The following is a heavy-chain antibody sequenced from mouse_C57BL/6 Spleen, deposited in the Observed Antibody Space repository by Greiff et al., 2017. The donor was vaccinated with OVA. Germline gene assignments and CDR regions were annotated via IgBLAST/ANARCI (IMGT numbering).Heavy chain of an antibody. J-gene: IGHJ4*01. CDR2: IDPNSGGT. CDR1: GYTFTSYW. CDR3: ASHITTVHYYAMDY. D-gene: IGHD1-1*01. Sequence: QVQLQQPGAELVKPGASVKLSCKASGYTFTSYWMHWVKQRPGRGLEWIGRIDPNSGGTKYNEKFKSKATLTVDKPSSTAYMQLSSLTSEDSAVYYCASHITTVHYYAMDYWGQGTSVTVSA. V-gene: IGHV1-72*01.